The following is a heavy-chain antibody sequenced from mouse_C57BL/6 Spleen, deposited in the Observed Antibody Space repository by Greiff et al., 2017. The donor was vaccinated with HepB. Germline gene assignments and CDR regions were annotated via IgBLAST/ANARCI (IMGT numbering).Heavy chain of an antibody. CDR2: ISSGSSTI. D-gene: IGHD2-1*01. J-gene: IGHJ4*01. CDR3: ARQDGNFYDYAMEY. Sequence: EVHLVESGGGLVKPGGSLKLSCAASGFTFSDYGMHWVRQAPEKGLEWVAYISSGSSTIYYADTVKGRFTISRDNATNTLFLQMTSLRSEDTAMYYCARQDGNFYDYAMEYWGQGTSVTVSS. CDR1: GFTFSDYG. V-gene: IGHV5-17*01.